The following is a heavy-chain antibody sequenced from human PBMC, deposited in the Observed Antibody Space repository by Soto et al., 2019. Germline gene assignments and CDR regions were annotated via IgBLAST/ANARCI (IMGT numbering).Heavy chain of an antibody. D-gene: IGHD1-26*01. CDR2: INGGYGHT. CDR3: ARGYAVDSDGYYNDRFDH. Sequence: ASVKVSGKTYGFTFTSYALHWVRQAPGQRPEWMGWINGGYGHTKYSKHFQDRVTITRDTSASTAYLELSSLTSEDTAIYYCARGYAVDSDGYYNDRFDHWGQGTLVTVSS. CDR1: GFTFTSYA. J-gene: IGHJ5*02. V-gene: IGHV1-3*01.